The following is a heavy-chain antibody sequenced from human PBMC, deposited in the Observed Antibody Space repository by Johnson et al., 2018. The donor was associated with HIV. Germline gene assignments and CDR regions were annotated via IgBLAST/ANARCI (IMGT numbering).Heavy chain of an antibody. J-gene: IGHJ3*02. V-gene: IGHV3-7*01. D-gene: IGHD3-16*01. Sequence: VQLVESGGGLVQPGGSLRLSCAASGFTFSSYWMSWVRQAPGKGLEWVANIKQDGSEKYYVDSVKGRFTISRDNSKNTLYLQMNSLRVEDTAVYYCAREWGVMTFGGVIPRNAFDIWGQGTMVTVSS. CDR3: AREWGVMTFGGVIPRNAFDI. CDR2: IKQDGSEK. CDR1: GFTFSSYW.